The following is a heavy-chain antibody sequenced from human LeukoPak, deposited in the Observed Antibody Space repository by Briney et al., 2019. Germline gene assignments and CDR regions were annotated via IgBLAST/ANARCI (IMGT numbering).Heavy chain of an antibody. CDR2: INHSGST. J-gene: IGHJ6*02. CDR1: GGSFSGDY. Sequence: SETLSLTCAVYGGSFSGDYWSWICQPPGKELEWIGEINHSGSTNYNPSLKSRVTMSVDTSKNQFSLKLSSVTAADTAVYYCARIVVVTAAQIHCYYYGMDLWGQGTTVTVSS. CDR3: ARIVVVTAAQIHCYYYGMDL. D-gene: IGHD2-21*02. V-gene: IGHV4-34*01.